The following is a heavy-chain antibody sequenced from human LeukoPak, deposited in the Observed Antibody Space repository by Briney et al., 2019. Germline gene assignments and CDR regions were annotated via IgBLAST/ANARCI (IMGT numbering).Heavy chain of an antibody. J-gene: IGHJ4*02. CDR3: TTLGYHLDS. CDR2: FAGSDTTK. D-gene: IGHD3-22*01. Sequence: PGGSLRLSCAASGFDFGAYEMNWVRQAPGKGLEWVAYFAGSDTTKYYADSVRGRFTISRDNAKKSLYLQMNSLRVEDTALYYCTTLGYHLDSWGQGTLVTVSS. CDR1: GFDFGAYE. V-gene: IGHV3-48*03.